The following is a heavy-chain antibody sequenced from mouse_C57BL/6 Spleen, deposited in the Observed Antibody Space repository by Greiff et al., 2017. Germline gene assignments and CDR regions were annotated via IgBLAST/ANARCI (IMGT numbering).Heavy chain of an antibody. V-gene: IGHV5-17*01. Sequence: EVKLMESGGGLVKPGGSLKLSCAASGFTFSDYGMHWVRQAPEKGLEWVAYISSGSSTIYYAETVKGRFTISRDNAKNTLFLQMTSLRSEDTAMYYCARKYDSSLAWFAYWGQGTLVTVSA. CDR3: ARKYDSSLAWFAY. J-gene: IGHJ3*01. CDR1: GFTFSDYG. CDR2: ISSGSSTI. D-gene: IGHD1-1*01.